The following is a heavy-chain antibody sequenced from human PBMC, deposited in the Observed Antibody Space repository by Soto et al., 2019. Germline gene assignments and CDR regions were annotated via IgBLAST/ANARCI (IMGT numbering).Heavy chain of an antibody. CDR2: INAGNGTT. CDR3: ASGLPLWFAP. Sequence: QVQLVQSGAEEKKPGATVKVSCKASGYTFTSYAMDWVRQAPGQRLEWMGWINAGNGTTKYSQKFQGRVTITRDTPARTASTELSRLRSQDTAVYACASGLPLWFAPWRQGTPVTVSS. V-gene: IGHV1-3*05. J-gene: IGHJ5*02. CDR1: GYTFTSYA.